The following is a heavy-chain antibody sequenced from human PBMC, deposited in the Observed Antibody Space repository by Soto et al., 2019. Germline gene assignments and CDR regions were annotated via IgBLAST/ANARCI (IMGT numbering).Heavy chain of an antibody. CDR3: AKASIAAAGYPDYYYGMDV. D-gene: IGHD6-13*01. CDR1: GFTFSRYA. CDR2: ISGSGGST. J-gene: IGHJ6*02. Sequence: GGSLRLSSATSGFTFSRYAMSWVHQAPGKGLEWVSAISGSGGSTYYADSVKGRFTISRDNSKNTLYLQMNSLRAEDTAVYYCAKASIAAAGYPDYYYGMDVWGQGTTVTVSS. V-gene: IGHV3-23*01.